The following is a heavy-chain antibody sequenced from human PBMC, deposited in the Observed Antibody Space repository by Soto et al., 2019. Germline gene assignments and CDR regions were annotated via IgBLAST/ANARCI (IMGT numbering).Heavy chain of an antibody. V-gene: IGHV6-1*01. CDR2: AYYRSRFFS. CDR1: GDSVSSYSAA. CDR3: VRDRYSSSGWFDP. J-gene: IGHJ5*02. Sequence: SQTLSLTCAISGDSVSSYSAAWNWIRQSPSGGLEWLGRAYYRSRFFSDYAESVKSRIIINPDTSKNQFSLQLKSVTPEDTAVYYCVRDRYSSSGWFDPWGQGTPVTVSS. D-gene: IGHD3-10*01.